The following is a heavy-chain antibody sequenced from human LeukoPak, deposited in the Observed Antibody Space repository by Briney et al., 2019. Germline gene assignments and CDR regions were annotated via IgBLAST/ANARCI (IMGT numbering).Heavy chain of an antibody. CDR2: ISAYNGNT. V-gene: IGHV1-18*01. D-gene: IGHD3-10*01. CDR1: GGTFSSYA. CDR3: ARDPMVRGLGLDD. J-gene: IGHJ4*02. Sequence: ASVKVSCKASGGTFSSYAISWVRQAPGQGLEWMGWISAYNGNTNYAQKLQGRVTMTTDTSTSTAYMELRSLRSDDTAVYYCARDPMVRGLGLDDWGQGTLVTVSS.